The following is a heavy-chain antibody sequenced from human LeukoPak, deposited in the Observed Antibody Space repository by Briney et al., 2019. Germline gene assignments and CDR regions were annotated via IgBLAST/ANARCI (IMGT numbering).Heavy chain of an antibody. D-gene: IGHD3-22*01. CDR3: VSGNYYDSSGYYFRWFDP. J-gene: IGHJ5*02. V-gene: IGHV1-2*02. CDR2: INPNSGGT. CDR1: GYTFTGYY. Sequence: ASVKVSCKASGYTFTGYYMHWVRQAPGQGLEWMGWINPNSGGTNYAQKFQGRVTMTRDTSISTAYMELSSLRSEDTAVYYCVSGNYYDSSGYYFRWFDPWGQGTLVTVSS.